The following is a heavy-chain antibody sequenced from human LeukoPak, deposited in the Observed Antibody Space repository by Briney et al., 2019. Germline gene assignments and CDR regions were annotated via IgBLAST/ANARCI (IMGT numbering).Heavy chain of an antibody. Sequence: ASVKVSCKVSGYTLTKLSMHRVRQAPGKGLEWMGGFDPEDGETIYAQKFQGRVTMTEDTSTDTAYMELSSLRSEDTAVYYCATDRITMVRGVITSYYFDYWGQGTLVTVSS. CDR2: FDPEDGET. D-gene: IGHD3-10*01. V-gene: IGHV1-24*01. CDR1: GYTLTKLS. J-gene: IGHJ4*02. CDR3: ATDRITMVRGVITSYYFDY.